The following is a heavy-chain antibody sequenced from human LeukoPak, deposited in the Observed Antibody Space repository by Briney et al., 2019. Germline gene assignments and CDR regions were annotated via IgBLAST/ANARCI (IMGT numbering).Heavy chain of an antibody. CDR2: IRYDGSNK. D-gene: IGHD3-10*01. CDR3: AKDLYYYGSGSPLDY. J-gene: IGHJ4*02. Sequence: PGGSLRLSCAASGFTFSSYGMHWVRQAPGKGLEWVAFIRYDGSNKYYADSVKGRFTISRDNSKNTLYLQMNSLRAEDTAVYYCAKDLYYYGSGSPLDYWGQGTLVTVSS. V-gene: IGHV3-30*02. CDR1: GFTFSSYG.